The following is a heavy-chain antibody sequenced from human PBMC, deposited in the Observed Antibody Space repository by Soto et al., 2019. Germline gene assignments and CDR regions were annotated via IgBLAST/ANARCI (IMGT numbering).Heavy chain of an antibody. D-gene: IGHD5-18*01. V-gene: IGHV3-48*03. Sequence: GGSLRLSCAASGFSFSSFAMNWVRQAPGRGLEWVSYISYDGASIYYADSLKGRFTISRDNAKNSLSLQMNNLRAEDTAVYYCARENSVQAWLHHFDHWGLGTLVTVSS. J-gene: IGHJ4*02. CDR3: ARENSVQAWLHHFDH. CDR2: ISYDGASI. CDR1: GFSFSSFA.